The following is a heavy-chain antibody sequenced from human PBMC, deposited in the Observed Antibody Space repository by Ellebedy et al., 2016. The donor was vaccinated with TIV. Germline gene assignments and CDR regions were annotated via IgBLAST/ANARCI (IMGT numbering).Heavy chain of an antibody. D-gene: IGHD6-6*01. CDR2: IGTYEGNT. CDR3: ARDRDGSSSSDFQH. V-gene: IGHV1-18*04. CDR1: GYTFTTSG. Sequence: AASVKVSCKASGYTFTTSGITWVPQAPGQGPEWMGWIGTYEGNTKYAQKLQGRVTMTRDTSTSTAYMELRSLRSDDTAVYYCARDRDGSSSSDFQHWGPGTLVTVSS. J-gene: IGHJ1*01.